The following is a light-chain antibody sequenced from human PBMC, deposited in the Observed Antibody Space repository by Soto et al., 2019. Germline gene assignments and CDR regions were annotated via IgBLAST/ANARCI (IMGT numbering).Light chain of an antibody. CDR1: SCDVGAYNY. CDR2: EVT. CDR3: SSYAGSHIVL. Sequence: QSALTQPPSASGSPGQSVTISCTGTSCDVGAYNYVSWYQQYPGKAPKLIIYEVTKRPSGVPDRFSGSKSGISASLTVSGLQAEDDAEYYCSSYAGSHIVLFGGGTKLTVL. V-gene: IGLV2-8*01. J-gene: IGLJ2*01.